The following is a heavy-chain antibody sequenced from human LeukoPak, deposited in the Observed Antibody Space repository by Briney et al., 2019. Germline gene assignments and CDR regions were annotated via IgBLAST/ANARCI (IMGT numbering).Heavy chain of an antibody. V-gene: IGHV3-21*06. J-gene: IGHJ4*02. CDR3: GKAFPPLRVAAAGDY. CDR2: ISYMGDHR. CDR1: GFTFSDCD. D-gene: IGHD6-25*01. Sequence: GGSLRLSCTASGFTFSDCDMNWFRQAPGKGLLWVSSISYMGDHRYYADSAKGRFTISRDNAKNSLYLQMDNLRADDTAVYYCGKAFPPLRVAAAGDYWGQGTLVTVSS.